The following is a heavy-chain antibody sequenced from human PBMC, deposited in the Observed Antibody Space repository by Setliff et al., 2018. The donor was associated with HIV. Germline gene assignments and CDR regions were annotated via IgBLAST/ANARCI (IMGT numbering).Heavy chain of an antibody. CDR2: IYYGGNT. J-gene: IGHJ4*02. Sequence: SETLSLTCSVSGGSFSSNNYYCGWIRQPPGKGLEWIGSIYYGGNTYYNPSLKSRVTISVDTSKNHFSLKLTSVTAADTAVYFCVRQGGNYFVDNWGQGTLVTVSS. CDR3: VRQGGNYFVDN. D-gene: IGHD1-7*01. V-gene: IGHV4-39*01. CDR1: GGSFSSNNYY.